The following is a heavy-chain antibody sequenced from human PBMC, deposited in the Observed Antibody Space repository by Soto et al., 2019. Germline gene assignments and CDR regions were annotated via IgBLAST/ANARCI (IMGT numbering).Heavy chain of an antibody. D-gene: IGHD6-13*01. Sequence: PGGSLRLSCAASGFTFDDYAMHWVRQAPGKGLEWISGISWNSGSIGYADSVKGRFTISRDNAKNSLYLQMNSLRAEDTALYYCAKGASSSWSELDYWGQGTLVTVSS. CDR1: GFTFDDYA. V-gene: IGHV3-9*01. CDR3: AKGASSSWSELDY. J-gene: IGHJ4*02. CDR2: ISWNSGSI.